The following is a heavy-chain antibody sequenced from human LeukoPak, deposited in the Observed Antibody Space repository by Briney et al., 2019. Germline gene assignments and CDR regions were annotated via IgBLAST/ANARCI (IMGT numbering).Heavy chain of an antibody. CDR1: GFTVSSNY. J-gene: IGHJ6*02. Sequence: GGSLRLSCAASGFTVSSNYMSWVRQAPGKGLEWVSVIYSGGSTYYADSVKGRFTISRDNSKNTLYLQMNSLRAEDTAVYYCVRDDPGGYDSSGYYPPYYGMDVWGQGTTVTVSS. CDR2: IYSGGST. V-gene: IGHV3-53*01. CDR3: VRDDPGGYDSSGYYPPYYGMDV. D-gene: IGHD3-22*01.